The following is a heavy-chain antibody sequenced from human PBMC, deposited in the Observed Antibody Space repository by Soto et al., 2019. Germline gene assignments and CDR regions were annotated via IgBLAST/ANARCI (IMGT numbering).Heavy chain of an antibody. V-gene: IGHV1-3*04. CDR1: GYAFTSYA. J-gene: IGHJ3*02. CDR3: VRGPNSGSFDI. Sequence: ASVKVSCKASGYAFTSYAMHWVRQAPGERLEWMGWIDTGRGNTQYPQKFQGRVTITRDTPATTVYMELSSLRSEDTAVYYCVRGPNSGSFDIWGQGTLVTVSS. D-gene: IGHD5-12*01. CDR2: IDTGRGNT.